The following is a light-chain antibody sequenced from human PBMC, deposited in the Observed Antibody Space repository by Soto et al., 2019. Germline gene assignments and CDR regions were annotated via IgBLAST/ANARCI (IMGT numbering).Light chain of an antibody. CDR3: QQYDKLPFT. Sequence: DPQMTQSPSSLSASVGDRVTITCQASRHISDYLNWYQQKPGKAPKLLIYDASNLEIGVPSRFSGSRSGTDFTFTISSLQPEDIATYYCQQYDKLPFTFGQGTKLEIK. CDR2: DAS. CDR1: RHISDY. V-gene: IGKV1-33*01. J-gene: IGKJ2*01.